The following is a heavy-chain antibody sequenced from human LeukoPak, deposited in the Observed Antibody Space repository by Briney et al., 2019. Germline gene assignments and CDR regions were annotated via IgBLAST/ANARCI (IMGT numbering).Heavy chain of an antibody. CDR3: ARMSGYYLIDY. V-gene: IGHV3-48*04. Sequence: GGSLRLSCAASGFTFSSYSMNWVRQAPGKGLEWISYISSSSSTTYYADSVKGRFTISRDNAKNSLYLQMNSLRAEDTAVYYCARMSGYYLIDYWGQGTLVIVSS. CDR1: GFTFSSYS. CDR2: ISSSSSTT. J-gene: IGHJ4*02. D-gene: IGHD3-22*01.